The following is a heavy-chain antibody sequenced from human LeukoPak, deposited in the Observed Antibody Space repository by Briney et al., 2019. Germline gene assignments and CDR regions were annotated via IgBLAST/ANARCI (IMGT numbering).Heavy chain of an antibody. CDR2: ITGSGSPI. Sequence: PGGTLRLSCAASGFTFSSYEMNWVRQAPGKGLEWVAFITGSGSPIYYADSVKGRLSISRDNAKNSLYLQMNSLRAEDTAVYYCARNDDLDNWGQGTLVTVSS. D-gene: IGHD1-1*01. CDR3: ARNDDLDN. V-gene: IGHV3-48*03. J-gene: IGHJ4*02. CDR1: GFTFSSYE.